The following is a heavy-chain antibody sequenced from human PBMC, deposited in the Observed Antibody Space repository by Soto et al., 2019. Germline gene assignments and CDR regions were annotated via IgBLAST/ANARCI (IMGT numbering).Heavy chain of an antibody. D-gene: IGHD2-21*01. J-gene: IGHJ3*02. CDR1: GGSFSGYY. CDR2: INHSGST. Sequence: KPSEPMSLTCAVYGGSFSGYYWSWIRQPPGKGLEWIGEINHSGSTSYNPSLKSRVTISVDTSKNQFSLKLSSVTAADTGVYYCRRYERMNMNPHSPEGFHTWGKGARVTV. V-gene: IGHV4-34*01. CDR3: RRYERMNMNPHSPEGFHT.